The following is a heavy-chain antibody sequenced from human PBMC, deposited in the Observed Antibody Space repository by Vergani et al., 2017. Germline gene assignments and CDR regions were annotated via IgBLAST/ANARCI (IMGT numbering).Heavy chain of an antibody. Sequence: QVQVVQSGAEVKKSGASVKVSCKTSGYTFSNYYMHWVRQAPGQGLEWMGIINPSGGHTNYAQKFQGSVTMTRDTSTSTVYMELSSLRSEETAIYYCARGDYGIFTGYRSWGQGTLVTVSA. D-gene: IGHD3-9*01. J-gene: IGHJ5*02. CDR1: GYTFSNYY. V-gene: IGHV1-46*03. CDR2: INPSGGHT. CDR3: ARGDYGIFTGYRS.